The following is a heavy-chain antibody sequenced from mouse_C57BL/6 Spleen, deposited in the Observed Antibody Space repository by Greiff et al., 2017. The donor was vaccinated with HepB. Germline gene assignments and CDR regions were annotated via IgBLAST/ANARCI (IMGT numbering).Heavy chain of an antibody. Sequence: EVQLQQSGPELVKPGDSVKISCKASGYSFTGYFMNWVMQSHGKSLEWIGRINPYNGDTFYNQKFKGKATLTVDKSSSTAHMELRSLTSEDSAVYYCARLGNYGSSFEFAYWGQGTLVTVSA. J-gene: IGHJ3*01. V-gene: IGHV1-20*01. CDR3: ARLGNYGSSFEFAY. D-gene: IGHD1-1*01. CDR2: INPYNGDT. CDR1: GYSFTGYF.